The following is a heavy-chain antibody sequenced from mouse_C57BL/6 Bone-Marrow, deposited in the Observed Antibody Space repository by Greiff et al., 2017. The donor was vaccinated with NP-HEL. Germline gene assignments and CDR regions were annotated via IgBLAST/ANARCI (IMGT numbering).Heavy chain of an antibody. Sequence: VQRVESGAELARPGASVKMSCKASGYTFTSYTMHWVKQRPGQGLEWIGYINPSSGYTKYNQKFKDKATLTADKSSSTAYMQLSSLTSEDSAVYYCARWWLWYFDVWGTGTTVTVSS. V-gene: IGHV1-4*01. CDR3: ARWWLWYFDV. CDR2: INPSSGYT. D-gene: IGHD1-1*02. CDR1: GYTFTSYT. J-gene: IGHJ1*03.